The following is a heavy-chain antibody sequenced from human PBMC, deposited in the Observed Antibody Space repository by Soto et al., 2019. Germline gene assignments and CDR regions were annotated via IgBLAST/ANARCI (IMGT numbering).Heavy chain of an antibody. D-gene: IGHD3-16*02. Sequence: ASVQVYCNASGNSFPSYCISWVRQDPAQGHESKGWTSAYNAITNSAQNLRGRVTKTTDRSTRTAYMEMSPLRSDDTAVYYCARDLRVRAIGYFDYWGQETLVTSPQ. CDR3: ARDLRVRAIGYFDY. V-gene: IGHV1-18*01. CDR1: GNSFPSYC. CDR2: TSAYNAIT. J-gene: IGHJ4*02.